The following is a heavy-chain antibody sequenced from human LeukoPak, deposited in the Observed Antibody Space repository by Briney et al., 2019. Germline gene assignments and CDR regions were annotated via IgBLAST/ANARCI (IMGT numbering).Heavy chain of an antibody. V-gene: IGHV1-69*05. D-gene: IGHD3-3*01. CDR1: GGTFSSYA. J-gene: IGHJ3*02. Sequence: ASVKVSCKASGGTFSSYAISWVRQAPGQGLEWMGGIIPIFGTANYAQKFQGRVTITTDESTSTAYMELSSLRSEDTAVYYCASPVLRFLRPNDAFDIWGQGTMVTVSS. CDR2: IIPIFGTA. CDR3: ASPVLRFLRPNDAFDI.